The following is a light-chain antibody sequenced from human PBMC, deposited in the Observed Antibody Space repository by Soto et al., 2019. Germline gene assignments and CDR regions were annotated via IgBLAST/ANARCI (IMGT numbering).Light chain of an antibody. Sequence: EIVLTQSPGTLSLSPGERATLSCRASQSVGGSYLAWYQQRPGQAPRLLIYDASTRATGIPDRFSGSGSGTDFTLTINRLEPEDFAVYHCPQYGSSYTFGQGTRLEIK. J-gene: IGKJ2*01. CDR1: QSVGGSY. CDR3: PQYGSSYT. V-gene: IGKV3-20*01. CDR2: DAS.